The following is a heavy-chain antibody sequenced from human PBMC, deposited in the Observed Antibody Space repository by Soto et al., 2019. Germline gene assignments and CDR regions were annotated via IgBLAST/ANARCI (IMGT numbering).Heavy chain of an antibody. D-gene: IGHD2-2*01. CDR1: GGSISSYY. J-gene: IGHJ6*02. CDR2: IYTSGST. Sequence: KPSETLSLTCTVSGGSISSYYWSWIRQPAGKGLEWIGRIYTSGSTNYNPSLKSRVTMSVDTSKNQFSLKLSSVTAADTAVYYCARDRVVVVPGAYYYYYYGMDVWGQGTTVTVSS. CDR3: ARDRVVVVPGAYYYYYYGMDV. V-gene: IGHV4-4*07.